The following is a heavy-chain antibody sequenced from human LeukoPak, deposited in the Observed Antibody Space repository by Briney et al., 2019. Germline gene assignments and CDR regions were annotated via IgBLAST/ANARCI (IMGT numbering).Heavy chain of an antibody. D-gene: IGHD3-10*01. CDR3: ARDPGALMRGSRRGYDGTYYYMDV. CDR1: GGSITNSY. J-gene: IGHJ6*03. V-gene: IGHV4-59*12. Sequence: PSETLSLTCTVSGGSITNSYWSWVRQPPGKGLEWVGSIYYSGTTYYNPSLKSRVTLSVDQSNNQFSLNASSVTAADTADYYCARDPGALMRGSRRGYDGTYYYMDVWGKGTTVTISS. CDR2: IYYSGTT.